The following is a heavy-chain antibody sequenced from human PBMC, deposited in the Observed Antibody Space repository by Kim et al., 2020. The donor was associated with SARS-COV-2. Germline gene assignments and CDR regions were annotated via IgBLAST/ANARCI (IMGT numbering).Heavy chain of an antibody. Sequence: GGSLRLSCVASGFTFSDYYMSWIRQVPGKGLEWISYITNSGTSMYYAESVRGRFTMSRDNANNALYLQMKSLSAEDTAIYYCARVPPDYSTFDYWGQGTLLTVSS. CDR3: ARVPPDYSTFDY. CDR2: ITNSGTSM. J-gene: IGHJ4*02. D-gene: IGHD4-17*01. CDR1: GFTFSDYY. V-gene: IGHV3-11*01.